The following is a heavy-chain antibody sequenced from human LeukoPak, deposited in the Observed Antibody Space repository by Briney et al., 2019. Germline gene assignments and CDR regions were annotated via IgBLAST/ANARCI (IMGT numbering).Heavy chain of an antibody. CDR2: IYSGGST. CDR3: ARALRSGYYFFDY. Sequence: GGSLRLSCAASGFTVSSNYMSWVRQAPGKGLGWASVIYSGGSTYYADSVKGRFTISRDNSKNTLYLQMNSLRAEDTAVYYCARALRSGYYFFDYWGQGTLVTVSS. J-gene: IGHJ4*02. V-gene: IGHV3-53*01. CDR1: GFTVSSNY. D-gene: IGHD3-22*01.